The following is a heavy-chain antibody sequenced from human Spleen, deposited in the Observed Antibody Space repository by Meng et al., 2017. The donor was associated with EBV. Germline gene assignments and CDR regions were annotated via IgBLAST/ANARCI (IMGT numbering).Heavy chain of an antibody. J-gene: IGHJ4*02. D-gene: IGHD3-10*01. Sequence: QVHRPVCCPGLVKPAGTLPLPCCVSAGSVRSSTHYWGWIRQPPGKGLEWIAYMYYSGITIYTPSLKSRVTISVDTSKTQFSLKLNSVTAADTAVYYCGRIMVRGVTSIDCWGQGTLVTVSS. CDR3: GRIMVRGVTSIDC. CDR1: AGSVRSSTHY. CDR2: MYYSGIT. V-gene: IGHV4-61*01.